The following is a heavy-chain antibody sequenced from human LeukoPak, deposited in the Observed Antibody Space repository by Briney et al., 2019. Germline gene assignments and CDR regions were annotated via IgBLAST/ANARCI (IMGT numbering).Heavy chain of an antibody. D-gene: IGHD3-16*01. CDR2: ISPDGDP. V-gene: IGHV3-13*05. CDR3: ARNSGGGNFDY. Sequence: GGSLRLSCAASGFTFSSYDMHWVRQVTGKTLEWVSGISPDGDPYYPGSVKGRFIISRENAKNSLYLQMNGLRAGDTAVYYCARNSGGGNFDYWGQGTLVTVSS. J-gene: IGHJ4*02. CDR1: GFTFSSYD.